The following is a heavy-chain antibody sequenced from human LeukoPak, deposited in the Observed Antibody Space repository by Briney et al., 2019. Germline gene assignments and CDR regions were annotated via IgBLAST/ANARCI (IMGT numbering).Heavy chain of an antibody. V-gene: IGHV1-18*01. CDR1: GYTFTSYG. CDR3: ARVPAGKPVGSNWFDP. J-gene: IGHJ5*02. CDR2: LSAYNGNT. Sequence: ASLKVSCKASGYTFTSYGICWVRQAPGQGLGWMGWLSAYNGNTNYAQKLQGRVTMTTDTSTSTAYMELRSLRSDDTAVYYCARVPAGKPVGSNWFDPWGQGTLVTVSS. D-gene: IGHD2-2*01.